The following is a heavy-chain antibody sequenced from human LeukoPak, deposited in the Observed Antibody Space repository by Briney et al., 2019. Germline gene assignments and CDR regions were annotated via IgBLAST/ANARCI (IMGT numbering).Heavy chain of an antibody. Sequence: GGSLRLSCVVSGFSLTMHSMYWVRQAPGKGLVWVSRIDTDGSSTSYADSVKGRFTISRDNAKNTLYLQMNSLRVEDTAVYYCARGSDTSSWYGAFDIWGQGTMVTVSS. D-gene: IGHD6-13*01. CDR3: ARGSDTSSWYGAFDI. CDR2: IDTDGSST. CDR1: GFSLTMHS. J-gene: IGHJ3*02. V-gene: IGHV3-74*01.